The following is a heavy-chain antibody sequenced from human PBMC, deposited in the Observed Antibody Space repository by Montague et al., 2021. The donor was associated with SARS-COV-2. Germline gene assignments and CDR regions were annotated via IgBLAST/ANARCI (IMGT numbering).Heavy chain of an antibody. CDR3: TRDYRSVVGDGLDI. CDR1: GFTFSYYD. CDR2: ISTSAYTT. D-gene: IGHD3-16*02. V-gene: IGHV3-48*03. J-gene: IGHJ3*02. Sequence: PLRLSCAASGFTFSYYDMNWVRQAPGKGPEWISYISTSAYTTSYAGSAKGRFTISRDNGKNSLYLQMNSLRVEDTAVYYCTRDYRSVVGDGLDIWGQGTKVTVSS.